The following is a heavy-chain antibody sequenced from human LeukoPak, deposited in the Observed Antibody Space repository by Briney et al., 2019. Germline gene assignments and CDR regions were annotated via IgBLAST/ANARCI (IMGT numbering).Heavy chain of an antibody. V-gene: IGHV3-30*02. Sequence: GGSLRLSCAASGFTFSSYGMHWVRQAPGKGLEWVAFIRYDGSNKYYADSVKGRFTISRDNSKNTLYLQMNSLRAEDTAVYYCAKDFVGESRITIFGVVIPYFDYWGQGTLVTVSS. CDR1: GFTFSSYG. CDR3: AKDFVGESRITIFGVVIPYFDY. CDR2: IRYDGSNK. J-gene: IGHJ4*02. D-gene: IGHD3-3*01.